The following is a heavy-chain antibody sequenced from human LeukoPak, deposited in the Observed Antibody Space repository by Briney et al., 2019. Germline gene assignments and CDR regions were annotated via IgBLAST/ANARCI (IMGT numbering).Heavy chain of an antibody. J-gene: IGHJ6*02. D-gene: IGHD2-15*01. V-gene: IGHV1-3*01. CDR1: GYTFTSYA. Sequence: GASVKVSCKASGYTFTSYAMHWVRQAPGQRLEWMGWINAGNGNTKYSQKFQGRVTITRDTSASTAYMELSSLRSEDTAVFYCARVGCSGGSCYSNGMDVWGQGTTVTVSS. CDR3: ARVGCSGGSCYSNGMDV. CDR2: INAGNGNT.